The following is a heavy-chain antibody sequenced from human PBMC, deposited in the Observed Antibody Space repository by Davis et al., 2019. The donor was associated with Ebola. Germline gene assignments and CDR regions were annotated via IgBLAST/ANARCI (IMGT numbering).Heavy chain of an antibody. V-gene: IGHV3-73*01. CDR2: IRSKANSYAT. CDR1: GFTFSGSA. D-gene: IGHD4-17*01. Sequence: PGGSLRLSCAASGFTFSGSAMHWVRQASGKGLEWVGRIRSKANSYATAYAASMKGRFTTSRDDSKNTAYLQMNSLRAEDTAVYYCARDSGGDYVFYYYGMDVWGQGTTVTVSS. J-gene: IGHJ6*02. CDR3: ARDSGGDYVFYYYGMDV.